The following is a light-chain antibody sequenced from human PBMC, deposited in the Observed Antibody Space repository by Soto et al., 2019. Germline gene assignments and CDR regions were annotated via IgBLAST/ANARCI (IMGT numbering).Light chain of an antibody. CDR3: QHFGTSSWT. J-gene: IGKJ1*01. Sequence: EIVLTQSPATLSLSPGERATLSCRASQSVSSYLAWYQQKPGQAPRLLIYDASNRAPGIPDRFSGGGSGTDFTLTISRLEPEDLAVYHCQHFGTSSWTFGQGTKVEIK. CDR2: DAS. V-gene: IGKV3-11*01. CDR1: QSVSSY.